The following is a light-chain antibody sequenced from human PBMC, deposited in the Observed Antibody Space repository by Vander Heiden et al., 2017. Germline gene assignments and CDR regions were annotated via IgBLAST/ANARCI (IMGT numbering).Light chain of an antibody. CDR1: SSNIGAGYG. CDR3: QSSDSSLSGSVI. Sequence: QSVLTQPPSVSGAPGQRVTIPCTGSSSNIGAGYGVHWYQQLPGTAPKLLIYYNTNRPSGVPDRFSGSRSGTSASLAIAGLQAEDEADYYCQSSDSSLSGSVIFGGGTKLTVL. CDR2: YNT. V-gene: IGLV1-40*01. J-gene: IGLJ2*01.